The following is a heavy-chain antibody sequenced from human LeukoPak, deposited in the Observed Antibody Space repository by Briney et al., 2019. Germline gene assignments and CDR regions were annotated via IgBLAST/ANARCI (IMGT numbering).Heavy chain of an antibody. CDR3: NRMRDHEDY. V-gene: IGHV3-49*04. D-gene: IGHD1-14*01. Sequence: GGSLRLSCTASGFTFGDYAMSWVRQAPGKGLEWVGFIRSKAYGGTTEYAASVKGRFTISRDDSKSIAYLQMNSLKTEDTAVYYCNRMRDHEDYWGQGTLVTVSS. CDR1: GFTFGDYA. J-gene: IGHJ4*02. CDR2: IRSKAYGGTT.